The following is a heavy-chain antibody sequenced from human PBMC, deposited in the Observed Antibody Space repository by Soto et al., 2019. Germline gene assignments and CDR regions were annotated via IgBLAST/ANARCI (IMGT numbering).Heavy chain of an antibody. Sequence: SETLSLTCAVYGGSFSGYYWSWIRQPPGKGLEWIGEINHSGSTNYNPSLKSRVTISVDTSKNQFSLKLSSVTAADTAVYYCARHRASGYSTEWLRLHHFDYWGQGALVTVSS. CDR1: GGSFSGYY. D-gene: IGHD5-12*01. V-gene: IGHV4-34*01. CDR2: INHSGST. CDR3: ARHRASGYSTEWLRLHHFDY. J-gene: IGHJ4*02.